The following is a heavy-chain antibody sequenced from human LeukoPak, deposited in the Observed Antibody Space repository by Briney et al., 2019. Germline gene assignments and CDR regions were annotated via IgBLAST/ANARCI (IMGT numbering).Heavy chain of an antibody. CDR3: ARDFPGIGRGTFDF. Sequence: GGSLRLSCAASGLIFNTFWMNWVRLTPGKGLEWVAKINQDGSDMYYVDSVKGRFFVSRDNTRNLVCLQMNSLRVDDTAVYYCARDFPGIGRGTFDFWGQGTIIIVSS. V-gene: IGHV3-7*03. J-gene: IGHJ3*01. D-gene: IGHD3-10*01. CDR2: INQDGSDM. CDR1: GLIFNTFW.